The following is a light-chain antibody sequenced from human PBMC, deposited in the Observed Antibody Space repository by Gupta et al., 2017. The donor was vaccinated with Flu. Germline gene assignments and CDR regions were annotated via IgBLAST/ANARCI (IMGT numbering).Light chain of an antibody. J-gene: IGLJ2*01. CDR2: EVS. CDR3: SSYTSSSTAVV. Sequence: QSALTQPASVSGSPGQSITISCTGTSSDVGGYNYVSWYQQHPGKAPKLLIYEVSNRPSGVSNRFSGSKSGNTASLTIPGLQAEDEADYYCSSYTSSSTAVVFGGGTKLTVL. CDR1: SSDVGGYNY. V-gene: IGLV2-14*01.